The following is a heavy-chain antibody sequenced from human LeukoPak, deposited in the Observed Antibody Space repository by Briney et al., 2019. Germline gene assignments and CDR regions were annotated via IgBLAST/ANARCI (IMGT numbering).Heavy chain of an antibody. J-gene: IGHJ4*02. CDR3: ASPGENLESFAY. Sequence: ASVTVSFKASGYTFTDYYLHWVRQAPGQGLEWMGWINPNSGGTNYAQRFRGRVTLTRDTSIRTAYMDLSRLTSDDTAVYYCASPGENLESFAYWGQGTLVTVSS. CDR2: INPNSGGT. CDR1: GYTFTDYY. V-gene: IGHV1-2*02. D-gene: IGHD7-27*01.